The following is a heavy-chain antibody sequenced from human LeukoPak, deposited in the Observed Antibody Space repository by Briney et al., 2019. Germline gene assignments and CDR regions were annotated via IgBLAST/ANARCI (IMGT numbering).Heavy chain of an antibody. CDR3: ARDMIPYYGMDV. CDR2: TYTSGST. V-gene: IGHV4-61*02. J-gene: IGHJ6*02. Sequence: SETLSLTCTVSGGSISSGSYYWSWIRQPAGKGLEWIGRTYTSGSTNYNPSLKSRVTISVDTSKSQFSLKLSSVTAADTAVYYCARDMIPYYGMDVWGQGTTVTVSS. CDR1: GGSISSGSYY. D-gene: IGHD3-16*01.